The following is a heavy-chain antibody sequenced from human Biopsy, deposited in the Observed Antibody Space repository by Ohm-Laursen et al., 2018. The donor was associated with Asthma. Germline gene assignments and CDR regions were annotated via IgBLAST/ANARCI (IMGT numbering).Heavy chain of an antibody. CDR2: VSSDGHNK. V-gene: IGHV3-30*03. CDR3: ARQSGQDYGDSSGFDI. J-gene: IGHJ3*02. CDR1: GFVFSQCG. D-gene: IGHD3-22*01. Sequence: SLRLSCSASGFVFSQCGMHWVRQGSGKGLEWVALVSSDGHNKYYEDSEKGRFTISRDNSRNRLYLQINRLTVEDSAVYFCARQSGQDYGDSSGFDIWGQGTKVAASA.